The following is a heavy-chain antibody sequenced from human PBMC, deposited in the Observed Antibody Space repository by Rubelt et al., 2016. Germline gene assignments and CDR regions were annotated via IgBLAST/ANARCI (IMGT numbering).Heavy chain of an antibody. V-gene: IGHV1-46*01. Sequence: MGIINPSGGSTSYAQKFQGRVTMTRDTSTSTVYMELSSLRSEDTAVYYCARDQGPFDDFWSGYSHYYYYGMDVWGQGTTVTVSS. CDR3: ARDQGPFDDFWSGYSHYYYYGMDV. CDR2: INPSGGST. D-gene: IGHD3-3*01. J-gene: IGHJ6*02.